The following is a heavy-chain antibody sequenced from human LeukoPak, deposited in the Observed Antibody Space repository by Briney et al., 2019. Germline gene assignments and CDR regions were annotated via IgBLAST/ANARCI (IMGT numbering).Heavy chain of an antibody. J-gene: IGHJ4*02. D-gene: IGHD3-9*01. Sequence: GGSLRLSCAASGFTFSGSTMNWVRQAPGKGLEWVSSISSSSIYIYYADSVKGRFTISRDNAKNSLYLEMNSLRAEDTAVYYCARGDNYDILTGYSDYWGQGTLVTVSS. CDR1: GFTFSGST. V-gene: IGHV3-21*01. CDR3: ARGDNYDILTGYSDY. CDR2: ISSSSIYI.